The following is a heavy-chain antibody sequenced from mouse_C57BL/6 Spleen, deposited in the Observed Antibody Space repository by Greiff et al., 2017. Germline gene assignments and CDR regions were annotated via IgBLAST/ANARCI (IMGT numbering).Heavy chain of an antibody. V-gene: IGHV5-17*01. CDR3: ARAGSIYFDY. D-gene: IGHD1-1*01. J-gene: IGHJ2*01. CDR1: GFTFSDYG. Sequence: EVKLMESGGGLVKPGGSLKLSCAASGFTFSDYGMHWVRQAPEKGLEWVAYISSGSSTIYYADPVKGRFTISRDNAKNTLCLQITSLMSEDTAMYYCARAGSIYFDYWGQGTTLTVSS. CDR2: ISSGSSTI.